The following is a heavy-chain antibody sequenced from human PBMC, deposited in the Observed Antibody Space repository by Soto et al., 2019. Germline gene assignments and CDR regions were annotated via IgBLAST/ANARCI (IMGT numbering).Heavy chain of an antibody. CDR2: INAGNGNT. V-gene: IGHV1-3*01. CDR1: GYTFTSYA. Sequence: QVQLVQSGAEVKKPGASVKVSCKASGYTFTSYAMHWVRQAPGQRLEWMGWINAGNGNTKYSQKFQGRVTITRDTSASTAYMGLSSLRSEDTAVYYCARHHYYYSSGFPFEPWGQGTLVTVS. D-gene: IGHD3-22*01. J-gene: IGHJ5*02. CDR3: ARHHYYYSSGFPFEP.